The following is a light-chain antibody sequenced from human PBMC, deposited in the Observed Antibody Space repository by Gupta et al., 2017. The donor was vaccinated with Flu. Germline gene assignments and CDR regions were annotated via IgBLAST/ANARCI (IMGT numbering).Light chain of an antibody. J-gene: IGLJ3*02. V-gene: IGLV8-61*01. CDR3: VLYMGSDIWV. CDR1: SGSVSTSYY. CDR2: TTN. Sequence: TVTLTCGLSSGSVSTSYYPSWYQQTPGQTPRTLIYTTNTRSSGVPDRFSGSILGNKAALTITGAQADDESDYYCVLYMGSDIWVFGGGTKLTVL.